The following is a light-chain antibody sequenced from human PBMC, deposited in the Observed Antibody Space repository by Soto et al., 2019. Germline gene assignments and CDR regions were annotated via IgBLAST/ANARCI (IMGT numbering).Light chain of an antibody. CDR2: DVS. J-gene: IGLJ2*01. V-gene: IGLV2-14*01. CDR1: SSDVGCYNY. CDR3: SSYTSSSTLV. Sequence: QSVLTQPASVSGSPGQSITISCTGTSSDVGCYNYVSWYQQHPGKAPKLMIYDVSNRPSGVSNRFSGSQSGNTASLAISGLQAEDEADYYCSSYTSSSTLVFGGGTQLTVL.